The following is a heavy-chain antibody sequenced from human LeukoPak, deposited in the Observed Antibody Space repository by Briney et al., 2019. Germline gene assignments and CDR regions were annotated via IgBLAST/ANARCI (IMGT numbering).Heavy chain of an antibody. CDR1: GGSVSDYY. Sequence: PSETLSLTCTISGGSVSDYYWSWVRQSPGKGLEWIGHIYYSGSTNYNPSLKSRVAMSVDTSKNQFSLKLSSVTAADTAVYYCAKSNGYGLVDIWGQGTMVTVSS. CDR2: IYYSGST. V-gene: IGHV4-59*02. CDR3: AKSNGYGLVDI. J-gene: IGHJ3*02. D-gene: IGHD3-10*01.